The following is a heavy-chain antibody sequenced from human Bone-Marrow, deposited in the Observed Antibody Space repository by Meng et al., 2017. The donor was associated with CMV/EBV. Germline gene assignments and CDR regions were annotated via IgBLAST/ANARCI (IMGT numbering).Heavy chain of an antibody. CDR2: IKSKTEGATI. Sequence: GGSLRLACAASGFPFSNAWMNWVRQAPGKGLEWVARIKSKTEGATIDYSAPVKGRFIISRDDSKNTIYLQMNSLQTEDTALYYCTTEHGDKNSLDDWGQGTRVTVSS. D-gene: IGHD4-23*01. V-gene: IGHV3-15*01. CDR1: GFPFSNAW. J-gene: IGHJ4*01. CDR3: TTEHGDKNSLDD.